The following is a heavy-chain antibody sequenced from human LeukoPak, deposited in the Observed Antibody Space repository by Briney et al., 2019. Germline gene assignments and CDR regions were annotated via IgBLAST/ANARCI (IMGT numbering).Heavy chain of an antibody. CDR3: AREDQRVAQKKGTFDY. V-gene: IGHV1-2*02. CDR1: GYTFTDYY. J-gene: IGHJ4*02. D-gene: IGHD5-12*01. CDR2: INPNNGGA. Sequence: ASVKVSCKASGYTFTDYYMHWVRQAPGQGLEWMGWINPNNGGANYAQKFQGRVTMTRDTSISTAYMELGRLRSDDTAVYYCAREDQRVAQKKGTFDYWGQGTLVTVSS.